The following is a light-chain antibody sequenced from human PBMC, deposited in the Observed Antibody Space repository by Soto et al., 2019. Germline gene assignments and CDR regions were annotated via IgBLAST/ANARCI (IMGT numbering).Light chain of an antibody. J-gene: IGKJ4*01. CDR2: AAS. V-gene: IGKV1-39*01. Sequence: DSQMTKSPTSLSSAVGVGVAITCRTSQSISSYLNWYQQKPGKAPKLLIYAASSLQSGVPARFSGSVSGTEFTLTISSLQSEDFAVYYCQQYKNWPPLTFGGGTKVDIK. CDR3: QQYKNWPPLT. CDR1: QSISSY.